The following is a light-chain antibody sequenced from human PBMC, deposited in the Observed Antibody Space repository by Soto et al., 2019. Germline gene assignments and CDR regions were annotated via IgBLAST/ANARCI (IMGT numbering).Light chain of an antibody. CDR2: KAS. J-gene: IGKJ1*01. Sequence: DIQMTQPPSTLSGSVGDRVTITRRASQTISSWLAWYQQKPVKAPKLLIYKASTLKSGVPSRFSGSGSGTEFTLTISSLQPDDFATYYCQHYNSYSEAFGQGTKVDIK. CDR3: QHYNSYSEA. CDR1: QTISSW. V-gene: IGKV1-5*03.